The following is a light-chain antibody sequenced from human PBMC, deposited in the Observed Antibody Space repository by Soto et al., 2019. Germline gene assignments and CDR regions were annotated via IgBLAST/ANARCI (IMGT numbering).Light chain of an antibody. V-gene: IGKV1-8*01. J-gene: IGKJ4*01. CDR3: QQYYSYPLT. Sequence: AIRMTQSPSSLSASTGDRVTITCRASQGISSYLAWYQQKPGKAPKLLIYAASTLQSEVPSRFSGSGSGTDLTLTISCLQSEDFATYYCQQYYSYPLTFGGGTKVEIK. CDR2: AAS. CDR1: QGISSY.